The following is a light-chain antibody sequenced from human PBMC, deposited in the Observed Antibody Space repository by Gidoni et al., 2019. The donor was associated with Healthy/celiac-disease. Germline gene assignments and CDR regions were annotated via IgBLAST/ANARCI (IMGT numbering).Light chain of an antibody. Sequence: DIQMTQSPSSLSASVGDRVTITCRASQSISSYLNWYQQKPGKAPKLLIYAAASLQSGVPSRFSGSRSGTDYTLTISSMQHEDYATYYCQQSYSTPPDTFXXXTRLEIK. CDR1: QSISSY. V-gene: IGKV1-39*01. J-gene: IGKJ2*01. CDR3: QQSYSTPPDT. CDR2: AAA.